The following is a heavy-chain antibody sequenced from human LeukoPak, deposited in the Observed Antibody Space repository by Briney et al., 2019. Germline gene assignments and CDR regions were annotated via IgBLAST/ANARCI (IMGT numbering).Heavy chain of an antibody. CDR1: GFTFSRYW. CDR2: ISGSGGST. Sequence: GGSLRLSGVASGFTFSRYWMSWVRQAPGKGLEWVSTISGSGGSTYYTNSVKGRFTISRDNSKNTLYLQMNSLRAEDTAVYYCAKGGGYYPFDYWGQGTLVTVSS. J-gene: IGHJ4*02. D-gene: IGHD3-22*01. V-gene: IGHV3-23*01. CDR3: AKGGGYYPFDY.